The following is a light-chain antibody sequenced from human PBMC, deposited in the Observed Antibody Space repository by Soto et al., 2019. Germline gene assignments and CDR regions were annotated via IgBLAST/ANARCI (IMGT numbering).Light chain of an antibody. J-gene: IGLJ2*01. CDR3: QTWDTGARVV. CDR1: SGHSSYA. Sequence: QPVLTQSPSASASLGASVKLTCTLSSGHSSYAIAWHQQQPEKGPRYLMKLSSDGSHSKGDGIPDRFSGSSSGAERYLTIASLQSEDEADYYCQTWDTGARVVFGGGTEATV. V-gene: IGLV4-69*01. CDR2: LSSDGSH.